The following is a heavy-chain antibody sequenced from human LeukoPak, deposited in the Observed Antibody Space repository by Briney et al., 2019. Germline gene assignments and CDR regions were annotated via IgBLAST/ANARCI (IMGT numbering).Heavy chain of an antibody. D-gene: IGHD1-26*01. Sequence: GGSLRLSCAASGFSVSNSYMSWVRQAPGKGLEWVSVIYSGGSTYYADSVKGRFTISRDNSKNTLYFQMNFLRVEDTAVYFCARDEVEATWGQGTLVTVSS. V-gene: IGHV3-53*01. CDR3: ARDEVEAT. CDR1: GFSVSNSY. J-gene: IGHJ5*02. CDR2: IYSGGST.